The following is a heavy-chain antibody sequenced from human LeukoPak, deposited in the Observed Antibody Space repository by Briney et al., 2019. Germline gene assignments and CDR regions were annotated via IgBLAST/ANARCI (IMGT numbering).Heavy chain of an antibody. V-gene: IGHV3-23*01. J-gene: IGHJ4*02. Sequence: LSCAASGFTFNSYAMTWVRQAPGKGLEWVSGITAGGHNTFYAHSVQSRFPISRDNSKNTLYLQTHSLRAEDTAVYYCAKGHYPDASCAGDCYYSYWGQGTLVTVSS. D-gene: IGHD2-21*02. CDR2: ITAGGHNT. CDR1: GFTFNSYA. CDR3: AKGHYPDASCAGDCYYSY.